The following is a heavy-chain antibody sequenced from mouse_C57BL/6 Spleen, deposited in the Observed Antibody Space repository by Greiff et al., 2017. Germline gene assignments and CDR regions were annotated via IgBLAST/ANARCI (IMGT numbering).Heavy chain of an antibody. CDR3: ARGENYFDY. Sequence: VQLQQSGAELARPGASVKLSCTASGYTFTSYGISWVKQRTGQGLEWIGEIYPRSGNTYYTEKFKGKATLTADKSSSTAYMELRSLTSEDTAVYFCARGENYFDYWGQGTTLTVSA. CDR2: IYPRSGNT. V-gene: IGHV1-81*01. CDR1: GYTFTSYG. J-gene: IGHJ2*01.